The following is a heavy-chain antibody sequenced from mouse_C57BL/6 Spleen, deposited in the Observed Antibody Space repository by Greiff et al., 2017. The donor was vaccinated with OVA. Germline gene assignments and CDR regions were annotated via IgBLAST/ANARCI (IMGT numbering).Heavy chain of an antibody. CDR2: INPNYGTT. Sequence: EVKLVESGPELVKPGASVKISCKASGYSFTDYNMNWVKQSNGKSLEWIGVINPNYGTTSYNQKFKGKATLTVDQSSSTAYMQLNSLTSEDSAVYYCARGYYGSSYDYFDYWGQGTTLTVSS. D-gene: IGHD1-1*01. V-gene: IGHV1-39*01. CDR3: ARGYYGSSYDYFDY. J-gene: IGHJ2*01. CDR1: GYSFTDYN.